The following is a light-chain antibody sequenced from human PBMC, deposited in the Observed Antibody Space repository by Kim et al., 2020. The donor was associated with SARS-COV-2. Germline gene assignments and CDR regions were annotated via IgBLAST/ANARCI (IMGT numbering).Light chain of an antibody. Sequence: GQSVTISCTGTSSDVGGYKYISWYQQHPSKAPKIMIYDVSKRPTGVSNRFSGSKSGNTASLTISGLQTEDEADYYCSSYTSNNTWVFGGGTQLTVL. CDR2: DVS. V-gene: IGLV2-14*04. J-gene: IGLJ3*02. CDR3: SSYTSNNTWV. CDR1: SSDVGGYKY.